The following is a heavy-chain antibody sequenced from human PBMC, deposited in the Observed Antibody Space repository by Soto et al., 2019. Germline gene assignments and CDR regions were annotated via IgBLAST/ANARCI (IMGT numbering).Heavy chain of an antibody. CDR2: GYQSGNT. CDR3: ARQALQNWFHG. D-gene: IGHD3-10*01. V-gene: IGHV4-39*01. Sequence: EALQLPCSVCGGSITSSSHDWAWIRQAPGQGLEWIGSGYQSGNTYYNPSLRNRVAVSVDTSTNQISMRVKSVTASDTGTEFCARQALQNWFHGWGQGT. CDR1: GGSITSSSHD. J-gene: IGHJ1*01.